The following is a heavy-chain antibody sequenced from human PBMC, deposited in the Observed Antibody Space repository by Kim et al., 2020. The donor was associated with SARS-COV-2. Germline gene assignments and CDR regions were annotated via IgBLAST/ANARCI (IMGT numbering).Heavy chain of an antibody. CDR2: IRSKANSYAT. J-gene: IGHJ3*02. V-gene: IGHV3-73*01. CDR3: TRIPGTPFAFWEAFDI. CDR1: GFTFSDSP. D-gene: IGHD1-1*01. Sequence: GGSLRLSCAASGFTFSDSPMHWVRQASGKGLEWVGRIRSKANSYATAYAASVRGRFIISRDDSKNTAYLQMNSLNTEDTAVYYCTRIPGTPFAFWEAFDIWGQGTMVTVSS.